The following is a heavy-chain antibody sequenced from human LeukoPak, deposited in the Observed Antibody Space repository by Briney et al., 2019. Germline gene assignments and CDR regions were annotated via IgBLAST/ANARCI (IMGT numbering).Heavy chain of an antibody. D-gene: IGHD3-10*01. CDR2: IYYSGST. J-gene: IGHJ3*02. Sequence: SETLSLTCAVYGGSFSGYYWSWIRQPPGKGLEWIGYIYYSGSTNYNPSLKSRVTISVDTSKNQFSLKLSSVTAADTAVYYCARVTPHNMYYYTPILDAFDIWGQGTMVTVSS. CDR1: GGSFSGYY. CDR3: ARVTPHNMYYYTPILDAFDI. V-gene: IGHV4-59*01.